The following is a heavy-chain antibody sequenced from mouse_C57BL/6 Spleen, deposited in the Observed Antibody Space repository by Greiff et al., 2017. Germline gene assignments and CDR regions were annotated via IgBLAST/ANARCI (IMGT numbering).Heavy chain of an antibody. CDR1: GYAFSSSW. CDR2: IYPGDGDT. J-gene: IGHJ3*01. CDR3: GSRQLRSPFAY. Sequence: QVQLKESGPELVKPGASVKISCKASGYAFSSSWMNWVKQRPGKGLEWIGRIYPGDGDTNYNGKFKGKATLTADKSSSTAYMQLSSLTSEDSAVYFCGSRQLRSPFAYWGQGTLVTVSA. V-gene: IGHV1-82*01. D-gene: IGHD3-2*02.